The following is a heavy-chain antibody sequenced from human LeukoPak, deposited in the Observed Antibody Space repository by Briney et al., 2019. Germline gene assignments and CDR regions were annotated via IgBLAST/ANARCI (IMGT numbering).Heavy chain of an antibody. D-gene: IGHD6-19*01. CDR3: ARGDSSGWTGESDY. V-gene: IGHV3-21*01. J-gene: IGHJ4*02. CDR1: GFTFSSYV. Sequence: GGSLRLSCAASGFTFSSYVMHWVRQAPGKGLEWVSSISSSSYIYYADSVKGRFTISRDNAKNSLYLQMNNLRAEDTAVYYCARGDSSGWTGESDYWGQGTLVTVSS. CDR2: ISSSSYI.